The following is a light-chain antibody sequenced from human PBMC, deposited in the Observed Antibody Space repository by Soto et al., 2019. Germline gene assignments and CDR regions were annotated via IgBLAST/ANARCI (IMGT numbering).Light chain of an antibody. CDR1: QSVSSRY. CDR2: GAS. V-gene: IGKV3-20*01. J-gene: IGKJ2*01. CDR3: QQYITSPPMYT. Sequence: ETVLTQSPGTLSLSPGERATLSCRASQSVSSRYLAWYQQNPGQAPRLLIYGASSMATGIPDRFSGSGSGTEFTLTISRLEPEDCAVYYCQQYITSPPMYTFGQGPKLEI.